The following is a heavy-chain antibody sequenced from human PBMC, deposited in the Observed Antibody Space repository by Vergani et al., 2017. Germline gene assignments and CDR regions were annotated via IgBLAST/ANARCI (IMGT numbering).Heavy chain of an antibody. CDR3: ARHTTYTDS. D-gene: IGHD1-1*01. CDR1: EYSFGNYW. J-gene: IGHJ4*02. CDR2: IYPADSDT. Sequence: EVELVQSGPEVRKPGESLKISCKRSEYSFGNYWIGWVRQMPGKGLEWMGIIYPADSDTRYSPSFQGQVTISADKSISTAFLQWDSLKASDTALYYCARHTTYTDSGGQGTLVTVSS. V-gene: IGHV5-51*01.